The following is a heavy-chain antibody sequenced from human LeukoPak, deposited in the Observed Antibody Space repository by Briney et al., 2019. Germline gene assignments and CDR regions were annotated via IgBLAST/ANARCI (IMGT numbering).Heavy chain of an antibody. CDR1: GFTFSDYS. Sequence: PGGSLRLSCPASGFTFSDYSMSRVRQAPGKGLEWVSSISSSSDYIYYADSVKGRFTISRDNARNSLYLQMNSLRAEDTAVYYCARSRSVSNYKGMDVWGQGTTVTVSS. CDR2: ISSSSDYI. V-gene: IGHV3-21*01. J-gene: IGHJ6*02. CDR3: ARSRSVSNYKGMDV. D-gene: IGHD5/OR15-5a*01.